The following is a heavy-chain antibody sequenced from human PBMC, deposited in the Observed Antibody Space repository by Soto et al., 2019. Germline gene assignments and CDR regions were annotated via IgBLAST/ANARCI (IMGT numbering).Heavy chain of an antibody. D-gene: IGHD5-12*01. Sequence: ASVKVSCKASGYTFTGYYMHWVRQAPGQGLEWMGWINPNSGGTNYAQKFQGWVTMTRDTSISTAYMELSSLRAEDTAVYYCAKDSPPDIVATPDAFDIWGQGTMVTVSS. CDR1: GYTFTGYY. J-gene: IGHJ3*02. CDR2: INPNSGGT. V-gene: IGHV1-2*04. CDR3: AKDSPPDIVATPDAFDI.